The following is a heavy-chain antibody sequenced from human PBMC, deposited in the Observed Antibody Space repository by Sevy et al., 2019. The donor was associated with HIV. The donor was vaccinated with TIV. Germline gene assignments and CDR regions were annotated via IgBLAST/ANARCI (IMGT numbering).Heavy chain of an antibody. D-gene: IGHD6-13*01. CDR3: VKERVGYISSRYYFDY. CDR2: INNSGGST. V-gene: IGHV3-23*01. CDR1: GFSFNSYD. Sequence: GGSLRLSCAASGFSFNSYDMNWVRQAPGKGLEWVAVINNSGGSTDYADSVRGRFSISRDNPNVYLEMNSLRVEDTAVYYCVKERVGYISSRYYFDYWGQGTLVTVSS. J-gene: IGHJ4*02.